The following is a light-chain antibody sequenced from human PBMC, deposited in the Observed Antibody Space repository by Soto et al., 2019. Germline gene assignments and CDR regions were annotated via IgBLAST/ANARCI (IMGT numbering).Light chain of an antibody. CDR1: QGISSR. V-gene: IGKV1-12*01. CDR3: QQGNSLPYT. Sequence: DIQMTQSPSSVSASVGDRVSITCRASQGISSRLAWYQQKPGKAPKLLIYGTSSFQSGVPSRFSCSGSGTDFTLTISSLQPEDFATYYCQQGNSLPYTFGQVTKLEIK. J-gene: IGKJ2*01. CDR2: GTS.